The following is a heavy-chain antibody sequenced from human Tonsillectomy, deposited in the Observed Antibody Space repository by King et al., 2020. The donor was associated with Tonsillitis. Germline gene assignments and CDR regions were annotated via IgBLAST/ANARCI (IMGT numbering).Heavy chain of an antibody. Sequence: QLVQSGAEVKKPGASVKVSCKASGYTFTDYYIHWVRQAPGQGLEWMGWINPNSGGTNYAQKFQGRITMTSDTSISTSDMNLSRLRSDDAAVYYCARDLSYDSSGYYGYWGQGTLVTVSS. CDR1: GYTFTDYY. CDR3: ARDLSYDSSGYYGY. D-gene: IGHD3-22*01. J-gene: IGHJ4*02. CDR2: INPNSGGT. V-gene: IGHV1-2*02.